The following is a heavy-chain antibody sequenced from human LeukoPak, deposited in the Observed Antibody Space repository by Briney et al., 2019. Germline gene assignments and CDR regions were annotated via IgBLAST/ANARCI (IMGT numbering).Heavy chain of an antibody. CDR3: AELGITMIGGV. D-gene: IGHD3-10*02. CDR2: IKQDGSEK. V-gene: IGHV3-7*01. CDR1: EFTFSSYW. Sequence: GGSLRLSCTASEFTFSSYWMYWVRQAPGKGLEWVANIKQDGSEKYYVDSVKGRFTISRDNAKNSLYLQMNSLRAEDTAVYYCAELGITMIGGVWGKGTTVTISS. J-gene: IGHJ6*04.